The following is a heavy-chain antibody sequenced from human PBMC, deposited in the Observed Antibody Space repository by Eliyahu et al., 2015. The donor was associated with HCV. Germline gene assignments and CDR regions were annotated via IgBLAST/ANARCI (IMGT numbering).Heavy chain of an antibody. CDR2: IYSGGST. Sequence: EVQLVESGGGLVQPGGSLRLSCAAXGXPVXPNSXXWVRQAPGKGLEWVSVIYSGGSTYYADSVKGRFTISRDNSKNTLYLQMNSLRAEDTAVYYCASPGEAAAGEKFYYYYGMDVWGQGTTVTVSS. V-gene: IGHV3-66*01. CDR3: ASPGEAAAGEKFYYYYGMDV. J-gene: IGHJ6*02. D-gene: IGHD6-13*01. CDR1: GXPVXPNS.